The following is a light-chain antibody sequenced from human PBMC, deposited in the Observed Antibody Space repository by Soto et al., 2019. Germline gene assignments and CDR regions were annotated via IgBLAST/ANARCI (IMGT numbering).Light chain of an antibody. V-gene: IGLV2-14*01. Sequence: QSALTQPASVSGSPGQSITISCTGTSSDVGGYNYVSWYQQHPGKAPKLMIFEVSNRPSGVSYRFSGSKSGNTASLTISGLQADDEADYYCSSYTSARAILFGTGTKVTVL. J-gene: IGLJ1*01. CDR2: EVS. CDR3: SSYTSARAIL. CDR1: SSDVGGYNY.